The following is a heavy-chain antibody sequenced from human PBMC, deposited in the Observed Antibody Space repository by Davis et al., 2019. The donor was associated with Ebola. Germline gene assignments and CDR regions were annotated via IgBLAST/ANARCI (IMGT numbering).Heavy chain of an antibody. CDR3: ARSSYTWYFSGMDV. Sequence: AASVKVSCKASGYTFTSYAMHWVRQAPGQGLEWMGWINTNTGTPTYAQGFTGRFVFSLDTSVSTAFLQISSLKAEDTAVYYCARSSYTWYFSGMDVWGKGTTVTVSS. J-gene: IGHJ6*04. CDR1: GYTFTSYA. D-gene: IGHD2-2*01. V-gene: IGHV7-4-1*02. CDR2: INTNTGTP.